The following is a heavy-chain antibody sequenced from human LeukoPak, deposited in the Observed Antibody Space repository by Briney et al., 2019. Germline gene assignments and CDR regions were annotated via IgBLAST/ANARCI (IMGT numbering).Heavy chain of an antibody. CDR3: ARDFTGYCSSTSCYTLFDY. Sequence: ASVKVSCKASGYTFTGYYMHWVRQAPGQGLEWMGWINPNRGDTNYAQKFQGRVTMTRDTSISTAYMELSRLRSDDTAVYYCARDFTGYCSSTSCYTLFDYWGQGTLVTVSS. CDR2: INPNRGDT. J-gene: IGHJ4*02. CDR1: GYTFTGYY. D-gene: IGHD2-2*02. V-gene: IGHV1-2*02.